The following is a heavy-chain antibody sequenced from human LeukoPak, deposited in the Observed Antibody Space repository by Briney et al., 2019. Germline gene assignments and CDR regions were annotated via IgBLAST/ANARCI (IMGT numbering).Heavy chain of an antibody. D-gene: IGHD5-18*01. CDR1: GFTSSSYA. V-gene: IGHV3-30*04. CDR3: AREMGYSYGPHYFDY. CDR2: ISYDGSNK. J-gene: IGHJ4*02. Sequence: GRSLRLSCAASGFTSSSYAMHWVGQAPGQGREWVAVISYDGSNKYYADSVKGRFTISRDNSKNTLYLQMNSLRAEDTAVYYCAREMGYSYGPHYFDYWGQGTLVTVSS.